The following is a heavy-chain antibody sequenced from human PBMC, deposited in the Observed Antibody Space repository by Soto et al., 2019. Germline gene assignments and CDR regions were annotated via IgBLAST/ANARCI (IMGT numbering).Heavy chain of an antibody. D-gene: IGHD5-18*01. CDR2: IYSSGST. J-gene: IGHJ3*02. Sequence: QVQLQESGPGLVKPSETLSLTCSVSGGSIRSYYWSWIRQPSGKGLEWIGNIYSSGSTNYNPSLESRVTISVDTSKNQFSLKLTSVTAADMGVYYCARDLRVGYSNGDRSTFNIWGQGTQVTVSS. CDR1: GGSIRSYY. CDR3: ARDLRVGYSNGDRSTFNI. V-gene: IGHV4-59*01.